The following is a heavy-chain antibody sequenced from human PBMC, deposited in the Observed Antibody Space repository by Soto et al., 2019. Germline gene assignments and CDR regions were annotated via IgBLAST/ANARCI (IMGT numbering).Heavy chain of an antibody. Sequence: SETLSLTCTVSGGSISSSSYYWGWIRQPPGKGLEWIGSIYYSGSTYYNPSLKSRVTISVDTSKNQFSLKLSSVTAADTAVYYCAIRERYNGGTPGAFDIWGQGTMVTVSS. J-gene: IGHJ3*02. CDR1: GGSISSSSYY. CDR3: AIRERYNGGTPGAFDI. V-gene: IGHV4-39*01. CDR2: IYYSGST. D-gene: IGHD1-7*01.